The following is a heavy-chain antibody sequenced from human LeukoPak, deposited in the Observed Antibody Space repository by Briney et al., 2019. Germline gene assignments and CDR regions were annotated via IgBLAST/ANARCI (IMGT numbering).Heavy chain of an antibody. Sequence: ASVKVSCKASGYTFTSYYMRWVRQAPGQGLEWMGIINPSGGSTSYAQKFQGRVTMTRDMSTSTVYMELSSLRSEDTAVYYCASPPAEEDWYFDLWGRGTLVTVSS. V-gene: IGHV1-46*01. J-gene: IGHJ2*01. CDR2: INPSGGST. CDR1: GYTFTSYY. CDR3: ASPPAEEDWYFDL.